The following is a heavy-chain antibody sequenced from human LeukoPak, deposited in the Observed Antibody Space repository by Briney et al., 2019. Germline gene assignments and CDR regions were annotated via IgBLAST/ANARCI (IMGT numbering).Heavy chain of an antibody. D-gene: IGHD3-3*01. J-gene: IGHJ4*02. CDR3: ARPSGITIFGVVTDMYYFDY. V-gene: IGHV3-21*01. Sequence: GGSLRLSCAASGFTFSSYWMNWVRQAPGKGLEWVSSISSSSSYIYYADSVKGRFTISRDNAKNSLCLQMNSLRAEDTAVYYCARPSGITIFGVVTDMYYFDYWGQGTLVTVSS. CDR1: GFTFSSYW. CDR2: ISSSSSYI.